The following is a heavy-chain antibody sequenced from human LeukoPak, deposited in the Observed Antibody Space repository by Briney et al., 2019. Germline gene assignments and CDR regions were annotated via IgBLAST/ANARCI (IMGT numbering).Heavy chain of an antibody. CDR1: GFTFSSYA. CDR2: ISGSGGST. D-gene: IGHD3-22*01. V-gene: IGHV3-23*01. CDR3: AKDRHPYYYDSSGYWVGNWFDP. Sequence: GGSLRLSCAASGFTFSSYAMSWVRQAPGKGLEWVSAISGSGGSTYYADSVKGRFTISRDNSKNTLYLQMNSLRAEDTAVYYFAKDRHPYYYDSSGYWVGNWFDPWGQGTLVTVSS. J-gene: IGHJ5*02.